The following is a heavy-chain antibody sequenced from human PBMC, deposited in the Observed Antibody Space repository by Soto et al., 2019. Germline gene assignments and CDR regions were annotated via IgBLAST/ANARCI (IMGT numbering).Heavy chain of an antibody. CDR1: GGSISSYY. V-gene: IGHV4-59*01. CDR3: ARACSSTSCYDVFDY. J-gene: IGHJ4*02. D-gene: IGHD2-2*01. CDR2: IYYSGST. Sequence: SETLSLTCTVSGGSISSYYWSWIRQPPGKGLEWIGYIYYSGSTNYNPSLKSRVTISVDTSKNQFSLKLSSVTAADTAVYYCARACSSTSCYDVFDYWGQGTLVTVSS.